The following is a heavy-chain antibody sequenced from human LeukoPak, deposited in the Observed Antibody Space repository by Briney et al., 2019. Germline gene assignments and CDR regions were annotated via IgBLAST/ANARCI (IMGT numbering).Heavy chain of an antibody. CDR1: GFTFSSYA. J-gene: IGHJ4*02. CDR2: ISYDGSNK. Sequence: QSGGSLRLSCAASGFTFSSYAMSWVRQAPGKGLEWVAVISYDGSNKYYADSVKGRFTISRDNSKNTLYLQMNSLRAEDTAVYYCAKDHVDYGDYHQPQDYWGQGTLVTVSS. CDR3: AKDHVDYGDYHQPQDY. V-gene: IGHV3-30*18. D-gene: IGHD4-17*01.